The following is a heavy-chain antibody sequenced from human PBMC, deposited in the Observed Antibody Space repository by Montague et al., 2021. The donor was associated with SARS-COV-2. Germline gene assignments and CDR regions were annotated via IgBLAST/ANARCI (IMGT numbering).Heavy chain of an antibody. CDR2: INHSGST. J-gene: IGHJ4*02. V-gene: IGHV4-34*01. CDR1: GGSFSGYY. D-gene: IGHD4-17*01. CDR3: ARGSTVTHY. Sequence: SETLSLTCAVYGGSFSGYYWSWIRQPPGKGLEWIGEINHSGSTNYNPSLKSRVTMSVDTSKNKFTLKLSSVTAADTAVYYCARGSTVTHYWGQGTLVTVSS.